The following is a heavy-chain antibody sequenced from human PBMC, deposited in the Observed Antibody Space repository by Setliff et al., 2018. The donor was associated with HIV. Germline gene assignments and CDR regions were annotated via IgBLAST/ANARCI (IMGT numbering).Heavy chain of an antibody. D-gene: IGHD1-26*01. CDR2: IYYTGTT. V-gene: IGHV4-59*01. CDR1: GGSISSYY. J-gene: IGHJ3*02. CDR3: ARGQPQGGGTYWSAFDI. Sequence: SETLSLTCTVSGGSISSYYWSWIRQPPGKGLEWIGYIYYTGTTDYSPSFKSRVTISLDTSKTQFSLKLNSVTAADTAVCYCARGQPQGGGTYWSAFDIWGQGTTVTVSS.